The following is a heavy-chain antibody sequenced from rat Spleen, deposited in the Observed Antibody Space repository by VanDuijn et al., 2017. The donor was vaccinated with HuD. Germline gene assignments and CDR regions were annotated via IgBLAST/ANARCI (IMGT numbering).Heavy chain of an antibody. Sequence: EVQLVESGGGLVQPGRSLKISCAASGFTFSNYYMAWVRQAPTKGLEWVAYISTGGGNTYYRDSVKGRFTISRDNAKSTLYLQMDSLRSEDTATYYCARASYYYDGSYYYFFDYWGQGVMVTVSS. CDR2: ISTGGGNT. CDR1: GFTFSNYY. CDR3: ARASYYYDGSYYYFFDY. J-gene: IGHJ2*01. D-gene: IGHD1-12*02. V-gene: IGHV5-25*01.